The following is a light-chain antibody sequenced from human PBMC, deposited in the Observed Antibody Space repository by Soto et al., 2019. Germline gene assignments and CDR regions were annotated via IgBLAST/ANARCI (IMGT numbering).Light chain of an antibody. CDR1: SSNIESNT. CDR2: GYI. CDR3: AAWDDSLNGPV. V-gene: IGLV1-44*01. Sequence: QSVLTQPPSASGTPGQRVTISCSGSSSNIESNTVNWYQQLPGMAPRLLIYGYIQRPSGVPERFSGSKSGTSASLAISGLQSEDEADYYCAAWDDSLNGPVFGGGTQLTVL. J-gene: IGLJ3*02.